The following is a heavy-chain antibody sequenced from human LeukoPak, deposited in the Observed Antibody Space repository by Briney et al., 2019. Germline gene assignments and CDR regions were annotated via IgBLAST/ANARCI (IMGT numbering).Heavy chain of an antibody. V-gene: IGHV3-9*01. CDR3: AKDHYYGSGSYYPYFDY. CDR1: GFTFSSYA. J-gene: IGHJ4*02. CDR2: ISWNRGSI. Sequence: GGSLRLSCAASGFTFSSYAMSWVRQAPGKGLEWVSCISWNRGSIGYADSVKGQFTISRDNAKNSLYLQMNSLRAEHTALYYCAKDHYYGSGSYYPYFDYWGQGTLVTVSS. D-gene: IGHD3-10*01.